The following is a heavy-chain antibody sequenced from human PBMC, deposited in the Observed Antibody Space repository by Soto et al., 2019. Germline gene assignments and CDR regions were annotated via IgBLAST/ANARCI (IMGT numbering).Heavy chain of an antibody. J-gene: IGHJ5*02. D-gene: IGHD2-2*01. CDR1: GDTVSTTRAA. CDR2: TFNTDQWNI. Sequence: SQTLSLTCAISGDTVSTTRAAWNWIRQSPSRGLEWLGRTFNTDQWNIDYSVSMGGRISIIPDASKNQVSLQLESVTPDDTAVYYCVRHTCSGTSFSSCFGPWGQGSLVTVSS. CDR3: VRHTCSGTSFSSCFGP. V-gene: IGHV6-1*01.